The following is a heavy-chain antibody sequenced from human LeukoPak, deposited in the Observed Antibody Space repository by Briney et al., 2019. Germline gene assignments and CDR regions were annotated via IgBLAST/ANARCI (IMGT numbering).Heavy chain of an antibody. V-gene: IGHV3-30-3*01. D-gene: IGHD3-22*01. CDR2: IPYDGSNK. CDR3: ARDLTMIVAGYYFDY. Sequence: GRSLRLSCAASGFTFSSYAMHWVRQAPGKGLEWMAVIPYDGSNKYYADSVKGRFTISRDNSKNTLYLQMNSLRAEDTAVYYCARDLTMIVAGYYFDYWGQGTLVTVSS. CDR1: GFTFSSYA. J-gene: IGHJ4*02.